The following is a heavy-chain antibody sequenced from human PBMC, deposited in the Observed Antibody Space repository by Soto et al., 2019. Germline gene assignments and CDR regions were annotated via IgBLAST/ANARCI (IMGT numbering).Heavy chain of an antibody. CDR3: AREYGSSFDY. J-gene: IGHJ4*02. CDR1: GGSISSYY. V-gene: IGHV4-59*01. CDR2: IYYSGST. D-gene: IGHD6-6*01. Sequence: SETLSLTCTVSGGSISSYYWSWIRQPPGKGLEWIGYIYYSGSTNYNPSLKSRVTISVDTSKNQFSLKLSSVTAADTAVYYCAREYGSSFDYWGQGTLVTVSS.